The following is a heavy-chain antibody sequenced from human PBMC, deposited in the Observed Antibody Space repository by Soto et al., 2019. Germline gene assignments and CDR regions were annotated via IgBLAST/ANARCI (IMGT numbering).Heavy chain of an antibody. Sequence: SLRLSCAASGFTFSSYAMSWVRQAPGKGLEWVSAISGSGGSTYYADSVKGRFTISRDNSKNTLYLQMNSLRAEDTAVYYCAKHRGSGSWDYYYYYGMDVWGQGTTVTVSS. CDR3: AKHRGSGSWDYYYYYGMDV. CDR1: GFTFSSYA. J-gene: IGHJ6*02. D-gene: IGHD3-10*01. V-gene: IGHV3-23*01. CDR2: ISGSGGST.